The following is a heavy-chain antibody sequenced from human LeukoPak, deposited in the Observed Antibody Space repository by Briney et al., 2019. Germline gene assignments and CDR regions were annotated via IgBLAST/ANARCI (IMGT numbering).Heavy chain of an antibody. J-gene: IGHJ4*02. D-gene: IGHD4-17*01. V-gene: IGHV3-48*04. CDR1: GFTFSSYA. CDR2: ISSSSSTI. CDR3: ARSMTTVTSRLDY. Sequence: AGGSLRLSCTTSGFTFSSYAMNWVRQAPGKGLEWILYISSSSSTIYSADSVKGRFTISRDNAKNSLYLQMNSLRPEDTAVYYCARSMTTVTSRLDYWGQGSLVTVSS.